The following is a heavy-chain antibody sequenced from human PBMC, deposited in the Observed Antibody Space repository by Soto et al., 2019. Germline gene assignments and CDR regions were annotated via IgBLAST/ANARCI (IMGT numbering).Heavy chain of an antibody. CDR3: AADLRGNAGATGAFDI. V-gene: IGHV3-15*01. CDR2: IKSKTDGGTT. Sequence: GGSLRLSCAASGFSFSNAWMSWVRQVPGKGLEWVGRIKSKTDGGTTDYAAPVKGRFTISRDDSKNTLHLQMNSLKIEDTAVYYCAADLRGNAGATGAFDIWGQGTMVTVSS. J-gene: IGHJ3*02. CDR1: GFSFSNAW. D-gene: IGHD1-26*01.